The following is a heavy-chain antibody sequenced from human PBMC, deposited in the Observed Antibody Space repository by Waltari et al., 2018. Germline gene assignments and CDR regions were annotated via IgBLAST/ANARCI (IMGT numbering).Heavy chain of an antibody. D-gene: IGHD5-18*01. CDR1: GGSISSSSYY. J-gene: IGHJ6*02. CDR2: IYYCWVS. Sequence: QLQLQESGPGLVKPSETLSLTCTVSGGSISSSSYYWGWIRQPPGKGLEWIASIYYCWVSYYTPSLLVRVTISVDTSKNQFSLKLRSVTAAATAVYYCARQGIFDVDTAMVWYYYYGMDVWGQGTTVTVSS. CDR3: ARQGIFDVDTAMVWYYYYGMDV. V-gene: IGHV4-39*01.